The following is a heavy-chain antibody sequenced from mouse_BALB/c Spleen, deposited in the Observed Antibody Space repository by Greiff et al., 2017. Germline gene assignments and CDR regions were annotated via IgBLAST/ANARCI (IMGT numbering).Heavy chain of an antibody. CDR2: INPGSSTI. Sequence: DVHLVESGGGLVQPGGSLNLSCAASGFDFSRYWMSWVRQAPGKGQEWIGEINPGSSTINYTPSLKDKFIISRDNAKNTLYLQMSKVRSEDTALYYYARLGGNYDFDVWGAGTTVTVSS. CDR1: GFDFSRYW. CDR3: ARLGGNYDFDV. J-gene: IGHJ1*01. D-gene: IGHD2-1*01. V-gene: IGHV4-2*02.